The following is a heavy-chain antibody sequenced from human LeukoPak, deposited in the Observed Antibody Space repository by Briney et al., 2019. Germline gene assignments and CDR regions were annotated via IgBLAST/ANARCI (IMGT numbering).Heavy chain of an antibody. CDR1: GYIFTDYF. D-gene: IGHD1/OR15-1a*01. CDR3: ARCSWDNGCH. V-gene: IGHV1-2*02. J-gene: IGHJ4*02. CDR2: INPDSGGT. Sequence: ASVKVSCKASGYIFTDYFMHWLRQAPGQGLEWMGWINPDSGGTNFAQNFQGRVTMTRDTSISTAYMELGSLRSDDTAVYYCARCSWDNGCHWGQGSLVTVSS.